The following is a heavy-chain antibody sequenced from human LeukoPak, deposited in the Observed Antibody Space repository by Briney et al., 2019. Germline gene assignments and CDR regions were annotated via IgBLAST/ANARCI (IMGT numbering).Heavy chain of an antibody. Sequence: GGSLRLSCAASGFTFSSYSMNWVRQAPGKGLEWVSSISSSSSYIYYADSVKGRFTISRDNAKNSLYLQMNSLRAEDTAVYYCARVNDYYDSSGHYYAVDYWGQGTLVTVSS. J-gene: IGHJ4*02. D-gene: IGHD3-22*01. CDR3: ARVNDYYDSSGHYYAVDY. V-gene: IGHV3-21*01. CDR2: ISSSSSYI. CDR1: GFTFSSYS.